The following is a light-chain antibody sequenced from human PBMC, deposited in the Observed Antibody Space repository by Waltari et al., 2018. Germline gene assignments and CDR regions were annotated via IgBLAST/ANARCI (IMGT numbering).Light chain of an antibody. CDR3: QQSDTNPIA. V-gene: IGKV1-39*01. Sequence: DIQMTQSPSSLSASVGDRVTISCRASQSVTGYLKWYQQKPGKAPKLLIYEASRLHSGVPSRFSGSQSGTDFTLTISFLQPEDFATYYCQQSDTNPIAFGQGTRLEIK. J-gene: IGKJ5*01. CDR1: QSVTGY. CDR2: EAS.